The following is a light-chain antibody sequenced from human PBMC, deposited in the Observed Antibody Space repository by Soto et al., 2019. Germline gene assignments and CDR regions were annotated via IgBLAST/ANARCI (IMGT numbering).Light chain of an antibody. CDR2: AAS. Sequence: DIQMTQSPSSLSASVGDRVTITCRASQSISSYLNWYQQKPGKAPKLLIYAASSLQSGGPSRFRRCGSRTDFTLPIISLQPEDFGTYYCQQRDRTPWTFGQGTTVEIK. V-gene: IGKV1-39*01. J-gene: IGKJ1*01. CDR1: QSISSY. CDR3: QQRDRTPWT.